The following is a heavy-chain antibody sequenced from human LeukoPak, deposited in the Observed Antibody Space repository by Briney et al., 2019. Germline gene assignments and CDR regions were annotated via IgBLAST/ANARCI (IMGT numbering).Heavy chain of an antibody. CDR2: IFGSGGST. D-gene: IGHD5-12*01. J-gene: IGHJ4*02. V-gene: IGHV3-23*01. Sequence: GGTLRLSCAASGFTFSSYGMNWVRQAPGKGLEWVSAIFGSGGSTYYADSVKGRFTISRDNAKNSLYLQMNSLRAEDTAVYYCARVERGYSGYDSYYFDYWGQGTLVTVSS. CDR1: GFTFSSYG. CDR3: ARVERGYSGYDSYYFDY.